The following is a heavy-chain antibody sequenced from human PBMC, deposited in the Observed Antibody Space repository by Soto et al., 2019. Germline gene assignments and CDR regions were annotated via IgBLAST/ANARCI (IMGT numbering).Heavy chain of an antibody. D-gene: IGHD6-25*01. V-gene: IGHV1-18*01. CDR1: DYTFTNYG. CDR2: ISGYNGNT. J-gene: IGHJ5*02. CDR3: ARGPRSARSYNWFDP. Sequence: ASVKVSCKASDYTFTNYGIIWVRQAPGQGLEWMGWISGYNGNTNYAQKFQGRVTMTTDTSTSTAYMELRSLRFDDTAVYYCARGPRSARSYNWFDPWGQGTXVTVSS.